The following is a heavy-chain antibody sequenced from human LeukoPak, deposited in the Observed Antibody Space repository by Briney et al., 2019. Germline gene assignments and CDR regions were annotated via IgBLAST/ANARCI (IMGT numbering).Heavy chain of an antibody. V-gene: IGHV5-51*01. Sequence: GESLKISCKGSGYSFTSYWIGWVRQMPGKGLEWMGIIYPGDSDTRYSPSFQGQVTISADKSISTAYLQWSSLKASDTAMYYCTRQISSGWYWEHMDVWGKGTTVTVSS. J-gene: IGHJ6*03. CDR2: IYPGDSDT. CDR3: TRQISSGWYWEHMDV. CDR1: GYSFTSYW. D-gene: IGHD6-19*01.